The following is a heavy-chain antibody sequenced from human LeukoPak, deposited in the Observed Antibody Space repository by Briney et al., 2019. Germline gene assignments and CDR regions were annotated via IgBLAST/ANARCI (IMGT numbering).Heavy chain of an antibody. CDR2: IRYDGSNK. V-gene: IGHV3-30*02. D-gene: IGHD6-13*01. CDR1: GFTFSSYG. J-gene: IGHJ4*02. CDR3: AHVAGWAAAGTYYFDY. Sequence: GGSLRLSCAASGFTFSSYGMPWVRQAPGKGLEWVAFIRYDGSNKYYADSVKGRFTISRDNSKNTLYPQMNSLRAEDTAVYYCAHVAGWAAAGTYYFDYWGQGTLVTVSS.